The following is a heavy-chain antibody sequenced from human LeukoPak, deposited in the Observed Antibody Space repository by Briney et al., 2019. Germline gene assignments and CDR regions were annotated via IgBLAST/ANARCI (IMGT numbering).Heavy chain of an antibody. CDR3: ARARRGSYFEFDY. V-gene: IGHV3-66*02. J-gene: IGHJ4*02. CDR2: IYSGGST. CDR1: GFTVSSNY. Sequence: GGSLRLSCAASGFTVSSNYMSWLRQAPGKGLEWVSVIYSGGSTYYADSVKGRFTISRDNSKNTLYLQMNSLRAEDTAVYYCARARRGSYFEFDYWGQGTLVTVSS. D-gene: IGHD1-26*01.